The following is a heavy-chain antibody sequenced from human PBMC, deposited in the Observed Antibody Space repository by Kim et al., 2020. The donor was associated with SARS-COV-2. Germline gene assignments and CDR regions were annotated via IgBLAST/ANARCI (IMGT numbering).Heavy chain of an antibody. CDR3: AKGYSAWYGY. CDR1: GYTFTSYA. V-gene: IGHV1-3*01. CDR2: TNAGNGNT. Sequence: ASVKVSCKASGYTFTSYAMHWVRQAPGQRLEWMGWTNAGNGNTKYSQKFQGRVTLTTDTSASTAYMGLSSLTSEDTAVYYCAKGYSAWYGYWGQGTLVTVSS. J-gene: IGHJ4*02. D-gene: IGHD6-19*01.